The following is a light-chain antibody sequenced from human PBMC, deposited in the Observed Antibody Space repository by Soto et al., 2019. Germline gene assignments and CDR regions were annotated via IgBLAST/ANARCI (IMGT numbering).Light chain of an antibody. CDR3: GTWDRSLSAGV. V-gene: IGLV1-51*01. CDR2: DNN. J-gene: IGLJ1*01. Sequence: QSVLTQLPSVSATPGQTVTISCSGRNSSIGNHCVSWYQLLPGTAPKLLIYDNNKRPSEIPDRFSGSKSGTSATLGITGLQTGDEADYYCGTWDRSLSAGVFGTGTKVTVL. CDR1: NSSIGNHC.